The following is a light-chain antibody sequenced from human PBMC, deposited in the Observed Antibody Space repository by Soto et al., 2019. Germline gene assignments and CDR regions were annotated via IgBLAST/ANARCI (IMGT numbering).Light chain of an antibody. CDR2: DVS. CDR3: NSYTTSGTLRV. V-gene: IGLV2-14*03. J-gene: IGLJ1*01. CDR1: NSDVGAYNY. Sequence: QSVLTQPASVSGSPGQSITISCTGTNSDVGAYNYVSWYQQHPGKAPKLIIYDVSSRPSGISNRFSGSKSGNTASLTISGLQAEDEADYYCNSYTTSGTLRVLGTGTKVTVL.